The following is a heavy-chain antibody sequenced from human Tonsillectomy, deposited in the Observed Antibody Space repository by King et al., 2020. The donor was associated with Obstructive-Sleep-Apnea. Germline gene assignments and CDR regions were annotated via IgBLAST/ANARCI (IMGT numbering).Heavy chain of an antibody. CDR3: ARGGLQGLDY. Sequence: VQLVESGGGLVQPGGSLRLSCAASGFTFSSYWMSWVRQAPGEGLEGVANIKQDGSEKYDVDSVKGRFTISRDNAKNSLYLQMNSLRAEDTAVYYCARGGLQGLDYWGQGTLVTVSS. D-gene: IGHD3/OR15-3a*01. V-gene: IGHV3-7*03. CDR1: GFTFSSYW. CDR2: IKQDGSEK. J-gene: IGHJ4*02.